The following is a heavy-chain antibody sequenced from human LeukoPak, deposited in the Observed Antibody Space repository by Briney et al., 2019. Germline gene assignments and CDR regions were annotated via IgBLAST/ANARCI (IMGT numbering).Heavy chain of an antibody. CDR1: GFTFSSYA. Sequence: GGSLRLSCAASGFTFSSYAMSWVRQAPGKGLEWVSTISGSDGSTYYADSVKDRFTISRDNSKNTLYLQMNSLRAEDTAVYYCAKGAYYDSSGYLFDYWGQGTLVTVSS. CDR3: AKGAYYDSSGYLFDY. D-gene: IGHD3-22*01. CDR2: ISGSDGST. V-gene: IGHV3-23*01. J-gene: IGHJ4*02.